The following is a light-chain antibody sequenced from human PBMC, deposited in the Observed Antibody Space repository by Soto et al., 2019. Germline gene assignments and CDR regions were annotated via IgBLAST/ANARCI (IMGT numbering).Light chain of an antibody. CDR3: QQYNSRGT. CDR1: QSISSW. CDR2: KAS. Sequence: DIQMTQSPSTLSAPVGDRVTITCRASQSISSWLAWYQQKPGKAPKLLICKASSLQSGVPSTFSGSGSGTEFTLTISSLQPGDFATYYCQQYNSRGTFGQGTRLEIK. V-gene: IGKV1-5*03. J-gene: IGKJ5*01.